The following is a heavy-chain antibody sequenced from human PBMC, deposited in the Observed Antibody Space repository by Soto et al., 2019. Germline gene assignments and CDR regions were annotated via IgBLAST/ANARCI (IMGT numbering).Heavy chain of an antibody. V-gene: IGHV3-48*01. CDR2: ISSSSSTI. CDR3: ARGPEDIVVVVAAYTPDY. Sequence: GGSLRLSCAASGFTFSSYSMNWVRQAPGKGLEWVSYISSSSSTIYYADSVKGRFTISRDNAKNSLYLQMNSLRAEDTAAYYCARGPEDIVVVVAAYTPDYWGQGTLVTVSS. J-gene: IGHJ4*02. CDR1: GFTFSSYS. D-gene: IGHD2-15*01.